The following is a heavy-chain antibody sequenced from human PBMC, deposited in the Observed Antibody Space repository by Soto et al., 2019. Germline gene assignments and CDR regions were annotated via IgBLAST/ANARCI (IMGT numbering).Heavy chain of an antibody. CDR1: GDSVSSNSAA. CDR2: TYYRSKWYN. Sequence: SQTLSLTCAISGDSVSSNSAAWNWIRQSPSRGLEWLGRTYYRSKWYNDYAVSVKSRITINPDTSKNQFSLQLNSVTPEDTAVYYCARVIAAAGTGFGYGMDVWGQGTTVTV. D-gene: IGHD6-13*01. CDR3: ARVIAAAGTGFGYGMDV. V-gene: IGHV6-1*01. J-gene: IGHJ6*02.